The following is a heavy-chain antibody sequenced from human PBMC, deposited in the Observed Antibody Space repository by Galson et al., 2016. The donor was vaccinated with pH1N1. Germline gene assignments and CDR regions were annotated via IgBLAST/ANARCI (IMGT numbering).Heavy chain of an antibody. CDR1: GGTFGSYG. Sequence: SVKVSCKASGGTFGSYGINWVRQAPGQGLEWMGGIIPIFNTTKYAQNSQGRVTITADELTTTAYMELTSLRSDDTAMYFCAREDYYDTDLSDWYFDLWGRGTLLTVSS. CDR2: IIPIFNTT. CDR3: AREDYYDTDLSDWYFDL. D-gene: IGHD3-22*01. V-gene: IGHV1-69*13. J-gene: IGHJ2*01.